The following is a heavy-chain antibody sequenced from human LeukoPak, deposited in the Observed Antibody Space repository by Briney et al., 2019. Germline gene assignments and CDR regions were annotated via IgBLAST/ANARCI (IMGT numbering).Heavy chain of an antibody. J-gene: IGHJ4*02. V-gene: IGHV3-66*01. CDR3: ARESSGWLQLFDY. CDR1: GFTVSSKY. CDR2: IYSGGST. Sequence: GGSLRLSCAASGFTVSSKYMSWVRQAPGKGLEWVSVIYSGGSTYYADSVKGRFTISRDNSKNTVYLQVNSLRAEDTAVYYCARESSGWLQLFDYWGQGTLVTVSS. D-gene: IGHD5-24*01.